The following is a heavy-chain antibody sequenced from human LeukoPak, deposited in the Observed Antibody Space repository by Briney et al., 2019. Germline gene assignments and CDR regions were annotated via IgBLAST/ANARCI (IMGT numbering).Heavy chain of an antibody. Sequence: GGSLRLSCAASGFGFSNFWMSWVRQAPGKGPEWVANIKEDGSLKNYVDSVEGRFTVSRDNAKNSLYLQMDSLRAEDTAVYYCGSGSRSRTSGGYWGQGTLVTVSS. D-gene: IGHD2-2*01. J-gene: IGHJ4*02. CDR2: IKEDGSLK. CDR1: GFGFSNFW. V-gene: IGHV3-7*01. CDR3: GSGSRSRTSGGY.